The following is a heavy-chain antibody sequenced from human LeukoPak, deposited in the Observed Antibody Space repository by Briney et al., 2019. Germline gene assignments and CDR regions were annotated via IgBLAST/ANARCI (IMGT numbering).Heavy chain of an antibody. CDR2: LSHDESNR. Sequence: GGSLRLSCAASGFTFSRSPMHWVRQAPGKGLEWVAILSHDESNRYYADSVRGRFNISRDESKNTLYLQINSLTAEDTAMYYCARGGSDGYNYRAFDIWGQGTMVTVSS. CDR3: ARGGSDGYNYRAFDI. CDR1: GFTFSRSP. V-gene: IGHV3-30*04. D-gene: IGHD5-24*01. J-gene: IGHJ3*02.